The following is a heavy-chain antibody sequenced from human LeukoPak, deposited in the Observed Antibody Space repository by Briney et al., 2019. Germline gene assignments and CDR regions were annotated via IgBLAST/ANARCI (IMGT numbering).Heavy chain of an antibody. CDR3: ARVGLTAEYSSGWYFDY. V-gene: IGHV4-61*01. Sequence: PSETLSLTCTVSGGSVSSGSYYWSWIRQPPGKGLEWIGYIYYSGSTNYNPSLKSRVTISVDTSKNQFSLKLSSATAADTAVYYCARVGLTAEYSSGWYFDYWGQGTLVTVSS. CDR1: GGSVSSGSYY. J-gene: IGHJ4*02. D-gene: IGHD6-19*01. CDR2: IYYSGST.